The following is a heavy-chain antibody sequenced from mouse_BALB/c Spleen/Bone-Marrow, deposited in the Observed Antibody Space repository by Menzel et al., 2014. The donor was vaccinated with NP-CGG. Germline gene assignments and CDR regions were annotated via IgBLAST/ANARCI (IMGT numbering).Heavy chain of an antibody. D-gene: IGHD2-3*01. CDR1: GYSFTGYY. V-gene: IGHV1-26*01. CDR2: VNPYNGGT. J-gene: IGHJ4*01. Sequence: EVQGVESGPDLVKPGASVKISCKASGYSFTGYYMHWVKQSHGKSLEWIGRVNPYNGGTSYNQKFKDKAILTVDKSSSTAYMELRSLTSEDSAVYYCARPIYDGYSAAMDYWGQGTSVTVSS. CDR3: ARPIYDGYSAAMDY.